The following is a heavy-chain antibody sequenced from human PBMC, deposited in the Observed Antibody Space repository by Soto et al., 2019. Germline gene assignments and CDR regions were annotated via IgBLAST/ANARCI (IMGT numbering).Heavy chain of an antibody. CDR2: IYYSGST. CDR3: AGEGRIAAAGRFDY. Sequence: LSLTCTVSGGSISSGDYYWSWIRQVPGKGLEWLGYIYYSGSTYYNPSLKSRVAMSVDTSKNQFSLKLSSVTAADTAIYYCAGEGRIAAAGRFDYWGQGTLVTGPS. J-gene: IGHJ4*02. CDR1: GGSISSGDYY. D-gene: IGHD6-13*01. V-gene: IGHV4-31*03.